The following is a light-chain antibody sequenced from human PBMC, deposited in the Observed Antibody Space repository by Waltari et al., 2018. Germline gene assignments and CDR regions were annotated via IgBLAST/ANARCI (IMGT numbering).Light chain of an antibody. J-gene: IGLJ2*01. CDR2: AVS. Sequence: QSALTQPASVSGSPGQSITISCTGTSSDVGNYKRVPWYQQHPGKAHKLMIYAVSKRPSGVSDRFSGSKTGDMAALTISGLQPEDEAEYFCSSYAGSSKGVFGGGTKVTVL. CDR1: SSDVGNYKR. CDR3: SSYAGSSKGV. V-gene: IGLV2-23*02.